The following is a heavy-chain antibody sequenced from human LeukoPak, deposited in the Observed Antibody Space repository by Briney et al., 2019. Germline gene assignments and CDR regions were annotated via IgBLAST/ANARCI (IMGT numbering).Heavy chain of an antibody. V-gene: IGHV3-23*01. Sequence: GGTLRLSCAASGFTFSSNGMSWVRQTPGKGLEWVSALSGSGGSTYYADSVKGRFTISRDNAKNSLYLQMNSLRAEDTAVYYCARDLRGVNYYYYYYMDVWGKGTTVTISS. J-gene: IGHJ6*03. CDR3: ARDLRGVNYYYYYYMDV. D-gene: IGHD3-10*01. CDR1: GFTFSSNG. CDR2: LSGSGGST.